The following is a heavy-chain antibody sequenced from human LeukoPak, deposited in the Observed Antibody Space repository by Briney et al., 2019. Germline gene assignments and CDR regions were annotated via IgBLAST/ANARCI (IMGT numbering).Heavy chain of an antibody. CDR1: GFTFSSYW. Sequence: GGSLRLSCAASGFTFSSYWMSWVRQAPGKGLEWVANIKQDGSEKYYVDSVKGRFTISRDNAKNSLYLQMNSLRADDTAVYYCAKEGAVNTAMVGDYWGQGTLVTVSS. D-gene: IGHD5-18*01. CDR2: IKQDGSEK. CDR3: AKEGAVNTAMVGDY. J-gene: IGHJ4*02. V-gene: IGHV3-7*03.